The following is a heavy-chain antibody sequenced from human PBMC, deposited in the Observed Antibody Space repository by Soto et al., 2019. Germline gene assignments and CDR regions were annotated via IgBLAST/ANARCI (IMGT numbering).Heavy chain of an antibody. Sequence: QVQLQQWGAGPLRPLETLSLTCGVSGGSFSGYYWAWIRQSPGKGLEWIGEINDRGSINYNPSLKRPVSISVDTSKNHYSLNLMSVTAAYTAVYYCARESHDILTGPPWVWYFDLWGRGTLVTVSS. D-gene: IGHD3-9*01. CDR1: GGSFSGYY. CDR2: INDRGSI. V-gene: IGHV4-34*01. CDR3: ARESHDILTGPPWVWYFDL. J-gene: IGHJ2*01.